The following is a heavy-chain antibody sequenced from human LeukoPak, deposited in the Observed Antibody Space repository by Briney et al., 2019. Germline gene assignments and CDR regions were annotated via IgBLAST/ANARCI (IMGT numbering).Heavy chain of an antibody. CDR2: MNPNTGDA. CDR3: ARVSPGDWYYYYYMDV. V-gene: IGHV1-8*01. Sequence: GASVKVSCKASGYTFTSFDITWVRQATGQGLEWMGWMNPNTGDAASAQKFQGRITMTRNTSISTAYMEVSSLRSEDTAVYYCARVSPGDWYYYYYMDVWGKGTTVTVSS. J-gene: IGHJ6*03. D-gene: IGHD7-27*01. CDR1: GYTFTSFD.